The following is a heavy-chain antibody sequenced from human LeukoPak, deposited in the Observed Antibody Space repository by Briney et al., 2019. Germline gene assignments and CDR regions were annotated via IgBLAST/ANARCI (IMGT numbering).Heavy chain of an antibody. CDR1: GGTFSSYA. Sequence: SVRVSCKASGGTFSSYAISWVRQAPGQGLEWMGGIIPILGTANYAQKFQGRVTITADKSTSTAYMELSSLRSEDTAVYYCARAGADHYFDYWGQGTLVTVSS. J-gene: IGHJ4*02. CDR2: IIPILGTA. D-gene: IGHD6-19*01. CDR3: ARAGADHYFDY. V-gene: IGHV1-69*10.